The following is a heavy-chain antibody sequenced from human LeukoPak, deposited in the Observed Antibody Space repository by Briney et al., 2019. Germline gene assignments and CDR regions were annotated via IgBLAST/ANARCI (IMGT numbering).Heavy chain of an antibody. V-gene: IGHV3-7*03. Sequence: PGGSLRLSCAASGFTFSNYWMSWVRQAPGKGPEWVGNIKEDGSETYYVDSVKGRFTISRDNAQNSLYLHMHSLRVEDTAVYYCARDPYVSNFDYWGQGTLVTVSS. CDR3: ARDPYVSNFDY. CDR2: IKEDGSET. J-gene: IGHJ4*02. CDR1: GFTFSNYW. D-gene: IGHD3-10*02.